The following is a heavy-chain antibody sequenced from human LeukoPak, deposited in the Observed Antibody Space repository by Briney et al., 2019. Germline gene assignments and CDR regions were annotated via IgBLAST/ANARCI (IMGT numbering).Heavy chain of an antibody. CDR2: INSDGSNT. J-gene: IGHJ4*02. CDR1: GFTFSSYW. D-gene: IGHD6-19*01. V-gene: IGHV3-74*01. Sequence: GESLRLSCAASGFTFSSYWMYWVRQAPGKGLVWVSRINSDGSNTGYADSVKGRFTISRDNAENTLYLQMNSLRAEDTAVYYCVRTSSAWYVFDNWGQGTLVIVSS. CDR3: VRTSSAWYVFDN.